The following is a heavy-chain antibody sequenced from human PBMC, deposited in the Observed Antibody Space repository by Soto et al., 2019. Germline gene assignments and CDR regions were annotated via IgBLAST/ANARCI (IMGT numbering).Heavy chain of an antibody. D-gene: IGHD7-27*01. CDR3: AKLYHEGTETYLGGFDY. V-gene: IGHV3-30*18. J-gene: IGHJ4*02. CDR1: GFTFSSYG. Sequence: GGSLRLSCAASGFTFSSYGMHWVRQAPGKGLEWVALISYDGSNKYYEDSVKGRFTISRDNSKNTLYLQMNSLRTEDTAVYYCAKLYHEGTETYLGGFDYWGQGALVTVSS. CDR2: ISYDGSNK.